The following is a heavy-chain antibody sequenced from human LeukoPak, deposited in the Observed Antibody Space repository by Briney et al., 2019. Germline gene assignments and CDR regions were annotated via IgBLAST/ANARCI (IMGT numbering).Heavy chain of an antibody. CDR1: GFTFSSYS. V-gene: IGHV3-21*04. CDR2: ISSSSSYI. Sequence: GGSLRLSCAASGFTFSSYSMNWVRQAPGKGLEWVSSISSSSSYIYYADSVKGRFTISRDNAKNSLYLQMNSLRAEDTAVYYCARGLPRYYDSSGPGAFDIWGQGTMVTVSS. D-gene: IGHD3-22*01. CDR3: ARGLPRYYDSSGPGAFDI. J-gene: IGHJ3*02.